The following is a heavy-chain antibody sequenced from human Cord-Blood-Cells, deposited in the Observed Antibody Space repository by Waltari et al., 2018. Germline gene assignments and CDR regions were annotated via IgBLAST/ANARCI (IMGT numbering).Heavy chain of an antibody. CDR2: IYTSGST. V-gene: IGHV4-4*07. CDR1: GGSIHSHY. CDR3: ARQAGDYYYYGMDV. D-gene: IGHD4-17*01. J-gene: IGHJ6*02. Sequence: QVQLQESGPGLVKPSETLSLTCTVSGGSIHSHYWSWIRMPAGKGLEWIGRIYTSGSTNYNPSLKSRVTMSVDTSKNQFSLKLSSVTAADTAVYYCARQAGDYYYYGMDVWGQGTTVTVSS.